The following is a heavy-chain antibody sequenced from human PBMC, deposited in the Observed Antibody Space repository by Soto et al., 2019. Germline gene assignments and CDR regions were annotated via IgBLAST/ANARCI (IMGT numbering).Heavy chain of an antibody. D-gene: IGHD3-3*01. CDR1: GFTFSSYW. J-gene: IGHJ6*03. Sequence: PGGSLRLSCAASGFTFSSYWMHWVRQAPGKGLVWVSRITYDGSKEYYADSVKGRFTISRDNSKNTLYLQMNSLRAEDTAVYYCAKDGRVTIFGVVLYYYYYYMDVWGKGTTVTVSS. V-gene: IGHV3-30*18. CDR2: ITYDGSKE. CDR3: AKDGRVTIFGVVLYYYYYYMDV.